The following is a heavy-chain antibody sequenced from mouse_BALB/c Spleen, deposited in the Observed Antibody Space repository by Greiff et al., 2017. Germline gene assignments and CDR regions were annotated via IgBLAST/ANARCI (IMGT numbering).Heavy chain of an antibody. V-gene: IGHV2-4-1*01. CDR1: GFSLTSYC. Sequence: QGQLQQSGPGLVQPSQSLSITCTVSGFSLTSYCVNWGRPSPGKGLEWLGVIWSGGSTDYNAAFISRLSISKDNSKSQVFFKMNSLQADDTAIYYCASPYDYDGDAFDYWGQGTTLTVSS. CDR2: IWSGGST. D-gene: IGHD2-4*01. CDR3: ASPYDYDGDAFDY. J-gene: IGHJ2*01.